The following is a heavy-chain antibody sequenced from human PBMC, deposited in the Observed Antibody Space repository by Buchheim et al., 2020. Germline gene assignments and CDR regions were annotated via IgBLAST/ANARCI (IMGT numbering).Heavy chain of an antibody. D-gene: IGHD3-22*01. CDR2: INHSGST. V-gene: IGHV4-34*01. CDR3: AREDYYDSSGYLVY. J-gene: IGHJ4*02. Sequence: QVQLQQWGAGLLKPSETLSLTCAVYGGSFSGYYWSWIRQPPGKGLEWIGEINHSGSTNYNPSLKSRVTISVAPSNNQFSLKLSSVTAADTAVYYCAREDYYDSSGYLVYWGQGTL. CDR1: GGSFSGYY.